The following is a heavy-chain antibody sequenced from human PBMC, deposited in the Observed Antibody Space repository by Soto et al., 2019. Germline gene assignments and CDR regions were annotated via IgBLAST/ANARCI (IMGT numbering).Heavy chain of an antibody. CDR3: GSLFEF. V-gene: IGHV3-74*01. J-gene: IGHJ4*02. CDR2: INNDGSDT. Sequence: EVHLVESGGGLVQPGGSLRLSCAASGFTFRYYWLHWVRQVPGRGPVWVSGINNDGSDTFYADFVEGRFTISRDNAKNTVYLQMDRLRAEDTAVYDCGSLFEFWGQGTLVTVPS. CDR1: GFTFRYYW.